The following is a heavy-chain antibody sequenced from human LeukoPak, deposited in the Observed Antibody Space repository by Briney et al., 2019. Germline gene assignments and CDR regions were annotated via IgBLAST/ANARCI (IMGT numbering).Heavy chain of an antibody. CDR2: LKSYSVGGTP. D-gene: IGHD6-13*01. V-gene: IGHV3-15*01. CDR3: ERDFSIGAAGTTY. Sequence: GGSLTLLCALSGLSFSVAWMKWVRQAPGGGRVWVGLLKSYSVGGTPDYGTPAKGRLNISRDNHNNSLYLQMNSLRAEDTAVYCCERDFSIGAAGTTYWGQGTLVTVSS. CDR1: GLSFSVAW. J-gene: IGHJ4*02.